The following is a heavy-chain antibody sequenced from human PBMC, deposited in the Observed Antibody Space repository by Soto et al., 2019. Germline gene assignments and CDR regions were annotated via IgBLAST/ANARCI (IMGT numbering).Heavy chain of an antibody. D-gene: IGHD3-16*02. V-gene: IGHV5-51*01. CDR1: GYIFTDHC. J-gene: IGHJ6*02. Sequence: GESLKISCKGSGYIFTDHCIVWVRQMAGKGLEWVGIICPGYSNTIYSPSVQGQVTISADKSISTAYLQWSSLKASDTAMYYCARLDDYVWGSYRYTDYYYGMDVWGQGTTVTVSS. CDR3: ARLDDYVWGSYRYTDYYYGMDV. CDR2: ICPGYSNT.